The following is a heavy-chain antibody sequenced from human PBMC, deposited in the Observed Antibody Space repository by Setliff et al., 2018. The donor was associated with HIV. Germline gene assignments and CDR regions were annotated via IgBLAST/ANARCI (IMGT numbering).Heavy chain of an antibody. V-gene: IGHV3-11*04. CDR3: ARDLESFWSGYYSN. J-gene: IGHJ4*02. CDR1: GFPFTDYY. CDR2: ISSSGSTI. Sequence: LRLSCAASGFPFTDYYMSWVRQAPGKGLEWVSYISSSGSTINYADSVKGRFTISRDNAKNSLFLQMTSLRAEDTAVYYCARDLESFWSGYYSNWGQGSPVTVSS. D-gene: IGHD3-3*01.